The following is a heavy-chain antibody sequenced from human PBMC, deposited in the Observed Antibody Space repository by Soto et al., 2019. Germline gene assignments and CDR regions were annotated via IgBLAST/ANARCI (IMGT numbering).Heavy chain of an antibody. CDR1: GFTFSSYS. CDR3: ARTVVVAATLDY. Sequence: GGSLRLSCAGSGFTFSSYSMNWVRQAPGKGLEWVSSISSSSSYIYYADSVKGRFTISRDNAKNSLYLQMNSLRAEDTAVYYCARTVVVAATLDYWGQGTLVTVSS. V-gene: IGHV3-21*01. D-gene: IGHD2-15*01. J-gene: IGHJ4*02. CDR2: ISSSSSYI.